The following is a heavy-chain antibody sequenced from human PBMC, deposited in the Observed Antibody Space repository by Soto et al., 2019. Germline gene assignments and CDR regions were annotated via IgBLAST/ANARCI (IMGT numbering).Heavy chain of an antibody. CDR2: TYYRSKWYN. J-gene: IGHJ5*02. D-gene: IGHD5-18*01. CDR1: GDSVSSNNAA. Sequence: SQTPSPTRAISGDSVSSNNAAWDWIRQSPSRGLECLGRTYYRSKWYNDYAVSVKSRITINPDTSKNQFSLQLNSVTPEDTAVYYCAREERIQLWLRWFDPWGQGTLVTVSS. CDR3: AREERIQLWLRWFDP. V-gene: IGHV6-1*01.